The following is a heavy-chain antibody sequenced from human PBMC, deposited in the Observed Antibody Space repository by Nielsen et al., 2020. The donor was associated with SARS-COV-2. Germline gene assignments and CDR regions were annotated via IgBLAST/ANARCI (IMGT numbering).Heavy chain of an antibody. D-gene: IGHD6-6*01. CDR1: GFTFSDYY. V-gene: IGHV3-11*04. J-gene: IGHJ4*02. CDR2: ISSSGSTI. CDR3: ARDKGSSSIFDY. Sequence: GESLKISCAASGFTFSDYYMSWIRQAPGKGLEWVSYISSSGSTIYYADSVKGRFTISRDNAKNSLYLQMNSLRAEDTAVYYCARDKGSSSIFDYWGQGTLVTVSS.